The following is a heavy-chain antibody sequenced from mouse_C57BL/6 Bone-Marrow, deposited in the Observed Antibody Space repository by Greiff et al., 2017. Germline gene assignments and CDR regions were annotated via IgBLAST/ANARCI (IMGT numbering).Heavy chain of an antibody. CDR2: IDPSDSET. V-gene: IGHV1-52*01. CDR1: GYTFTSYW. Sequence: QVQLKESGAELVRPGSSVKLSCKASGYTFTSYWMHWVKQRPIQGLEWIGNIDPSDSETHYNQKFKDKATLTVDKSSSTAYMQLSSLTSEDSAVYYCARSIYDGYYEVDYWGQGTTLTVSS. D-gene: IGHD2-3*01. CDR3: ARSIYDGYYEVDY. J-gene: IGHJ2*01.